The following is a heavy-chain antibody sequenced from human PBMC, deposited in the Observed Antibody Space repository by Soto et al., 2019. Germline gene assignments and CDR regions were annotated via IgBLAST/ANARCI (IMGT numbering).Heavy chain of an antibody. CDR2: IIPILGIA. CDR1: GGTFSSYT. V-gene: IGHV1-69*02. J-gene: IGHJ3*02. Sequence: QVQLVQSGAEVKKPGSSVKVSCKASGGTFSSYTISWVRQAPGQGLEWMGRIIPILGIANYAQKFQGRVTITADKSTSTAYMELSSLRSEDTAVYYCARISEGYSGYDLDKAWAFDIWGQGTMVTVSS. D-gene: IGHD5-12*01. CDR3: ARISEGYSGYDLDKAWAFDI.